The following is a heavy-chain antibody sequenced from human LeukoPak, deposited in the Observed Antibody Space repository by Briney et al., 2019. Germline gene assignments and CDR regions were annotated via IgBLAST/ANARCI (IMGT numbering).Heavy chain of an antibody. D-gene: IGHD6-13*01. J-gene: IGHJ6*03. V-gene: IGHV3-30-3*02. Sequence: PGGSLRLSCAASGFTFSSYAMHWVRQAPGKGLEWVAVISYDGSNKYYADSVKGRFTISRDNSKNTLYLQMDSLRAEDTAVYYCAKCKGAQVGSSCGNMDVWGKGTTVTVSS. CDR2: ISYDGSNK. CDR3: AKCKGAQVGSSCGNMDV. CDR1: GFTFSSYA.